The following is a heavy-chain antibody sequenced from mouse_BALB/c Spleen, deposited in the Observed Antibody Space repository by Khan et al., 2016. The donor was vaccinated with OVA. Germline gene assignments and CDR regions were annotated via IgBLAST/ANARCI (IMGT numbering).Heavy chain of an antibody. J-gene: IGHJ3*01. CDR1: GFNIKDYY. Sequence: VRLQQSGAELVRPGALVKLSCKASGFNIKDYYLHWVKQRPEQGLEWIGWIDPENGETVYDPKFQDKASITAYTSSNPAYLQFSSLTSEDTAVYYCARSGYFAWLAYWGQGTLVTVSA. CDR2: IDPENGET. CDR3: ARSGYFAWLAY. V-gene: IGHV14-1*02.